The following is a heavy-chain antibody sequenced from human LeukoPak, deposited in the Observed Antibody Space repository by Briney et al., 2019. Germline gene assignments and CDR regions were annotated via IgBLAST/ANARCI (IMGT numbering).Heavy chain of an antibody. J-gene: IGHJ6*03. V-gene: IGHV4-59*01. CDR3: AREKTIFGVAYYMDV. Sequence: SETLSLTCTVSGGSINSYYWSWIRQPPGKGLEWIGYIYYSGSTNYNPSLKSRVTISVDTSKNQFSLRLSSVTAADTAVYYCAREKTIFGVAYYMDVWGKGTTVTVSS. CDR1: GGSINSYY. D-gene: IGHD3-3*01. CDR2: IYYSGST.